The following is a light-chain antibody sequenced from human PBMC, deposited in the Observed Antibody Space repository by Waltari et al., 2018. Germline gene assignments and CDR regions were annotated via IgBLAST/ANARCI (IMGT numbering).Light chain of an antibody. CDR2: GAS. Sequence: DIVLTQSPGTLSLSPGDRATLSCRASQSVSSSYLAWYRQQPGQAPRLLIYGASTRATGIPDRFSGSGSGTDFTLTISRLEPEDFAVYYCQQFGSSPLTFGGGTKVEIK. V-gene: IGKV3-20*01. CDR3: QQFGSSPLT. J-gene: IGKJ4*01. CDR1: QSVSSSY.